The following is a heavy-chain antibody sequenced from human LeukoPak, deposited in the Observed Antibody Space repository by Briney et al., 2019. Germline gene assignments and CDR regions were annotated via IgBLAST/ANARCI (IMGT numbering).Heavy chain of an antibody. CDR2: IYYSGST. CDR1: GGSISSSSYY. CDR3: ARHRVTMVRGVIPNFDY. D-gene: IGHD3-10*01. Sequence: PSETLSLTCTVSGGSISSSSYYWGWIRQPPGKGLEWIGSIYYSGSTYYNPSLKSRVTISVDTSKNQFSLKLSSVTAADTAVYYCARHRVTMVRGVIPNFDYWGQGTLVTVSS. V-gene: IGHV4-39*01. J-gene: IGHJ4*02.